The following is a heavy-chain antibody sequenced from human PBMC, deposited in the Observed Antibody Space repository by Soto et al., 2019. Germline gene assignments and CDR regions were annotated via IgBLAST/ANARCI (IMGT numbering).Heavy chain of an antibody. CDR1: GGSISSYY. D-gene: IGHD2-2*01. V-gene: IGHV4-59*01. J-gene: IGHJ4*02. CDR3: AREWCSSTSCYGGIGY. Sequence: SETLSLTCTVPGGSISSYYWSWIRQPPGKGLEWIGYIYYSGSTNYNPSLKSRVTISVDTSKNQFSLKLSSVTAADTAVYYCAREWCSSTSCYGGIGYWGQGTLVTVSS. CDR2: IYYSGST.